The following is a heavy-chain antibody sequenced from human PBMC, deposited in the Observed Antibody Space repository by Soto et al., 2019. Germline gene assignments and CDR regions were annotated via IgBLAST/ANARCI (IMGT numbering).Heavy chain of an antibody. D-gene: IGHD3-22*01. CDR3: ARGVGSSGYYIDY. J-gene: IGHJ4*02. Sequence: QVQLQESGPGLVKPSQTLSLTCTVSGGSISSGDYYWSWIRQPPGKGLEWIGYIYYSGRTYYNPSLKSRVTIAVDTSKNQFSRKLSSVTAADTAVYYCARGVGSSGYYIDYWGQGTLVTVSS. V-gene: IGHV4-30-4*01. CDR1: GGSISSGDYY. CDR2: IYYSGRT.